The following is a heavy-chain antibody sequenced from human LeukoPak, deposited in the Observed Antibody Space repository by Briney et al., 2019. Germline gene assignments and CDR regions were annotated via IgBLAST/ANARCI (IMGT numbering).Heavy chain of an antibody. CDR2: FIPILGTA. J-gene: IGHJ6*04. Sequence: ASVKVSCKASGGTFSHYALNWVRQAPGQGLEWMGVFIPILGTANSTQKFQDRVTITADISTNTVYMELSSLRSEDTAVYFCAGIPVFGVVLHQEPVWGKGTTVTVSS. V-gene: IGHV1-69*10. D-gene: IGHD3-3*01. CDR3: AGIPVFGVVLHQEPV. CDR1: GGTFSHYA.